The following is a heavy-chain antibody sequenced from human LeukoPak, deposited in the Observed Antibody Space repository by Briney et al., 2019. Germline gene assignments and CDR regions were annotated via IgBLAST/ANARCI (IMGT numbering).Heavy chain of an antibody. J-gene: IGHJ4*02. CDR3: ARDLGWSSSH. CDR2: LNPTGGT. V-gene: IGHV1-2*02. D-gene: IGHD6-6*01. Sequence: ASVKVSCKVSGCTFTGHYMNWVRLAPGQGLEWMGWLNPTGGTTYAQKFQDRVTMTRDTSINTAYMELSGLRSDDTAVYYCARDLGWSSSHWGQGTLVTVSS. CDR1: GCTFTGHY.